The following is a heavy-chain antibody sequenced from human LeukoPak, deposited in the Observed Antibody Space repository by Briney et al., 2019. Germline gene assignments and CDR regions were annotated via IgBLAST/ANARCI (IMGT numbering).Heavy chain of an antibody. CDR3: ARSGGPGTYHQLRYNWFDP. D-gene: IGHD3-10*01. CDR1: GFTLSDYH. V-gene: IGHV3-21*01. CDR2: ITTISHYI. Sequence: GRSLRLSCAASGFTLSDYHMNWVRQAPGKGLEWPSSITTISHYIYYAGAVRGRFTISRDNAKNSLYLQMNSLRGEDTAVYYCARSGGPGTYHQLRYNWFDPWGQGTLVTVSS. J-gene: IGHJ5*02.